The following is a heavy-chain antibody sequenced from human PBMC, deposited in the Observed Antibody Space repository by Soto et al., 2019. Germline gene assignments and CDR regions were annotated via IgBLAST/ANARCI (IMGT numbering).Heavy chain of an antibody. CDR2: ISSSSSYT. J-gene: IGHJ4*02. V-gene: IGHV3-11*06. Sequence: QVQLVESGGGLVKPGGSLRLSCAASGFTFSDYYMSWIRQAPGKGLEWVSYISSSSSYTNYADSVKGRFTISRDNAKTSLYLQMNSLRAEDTAVYYCARDPFRARAFDYWAQGTLVTVSS. D-gene: IGHD5-12*01. CDR3: ARDPFRARAFDY. CDR1: GFTFSDYY.